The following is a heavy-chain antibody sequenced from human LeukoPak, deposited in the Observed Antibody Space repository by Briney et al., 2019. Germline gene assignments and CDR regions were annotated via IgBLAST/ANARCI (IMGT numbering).Heavy chain of an antibody. CDR1: GGSISSSNW. D-gene: IGHD6-13*01. J-gene: IGHJ4*02. CDR3: ARHGRYSSSSFDY. V-gene: IGHV4-4*02. CDR2: IYHSGST. Sequence: SGTLSLTCAVSGGSISSSNWWSWVRQPPGKGLEWIGEIYHSGSTYYNPSLKSRVTISVDTSKNQFSLKLSSVTAADTAVYYCARHGRYSSSSFDYWGQGTLVTVSS.